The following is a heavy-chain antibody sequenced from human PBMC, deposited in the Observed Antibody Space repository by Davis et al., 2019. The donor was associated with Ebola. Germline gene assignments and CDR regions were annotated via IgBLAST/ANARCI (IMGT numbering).Heavy chain of an antibody. J-gene: IGHJ4*02. D-gene: IGHD1-26*01. V-gene: IGHV3-7*01. Sequence: GESLKISCAASGFTFSSYWMSWVRQAPGKGLEWVANIKQDGSEKYYVDSVKGRFTISRDNAKNSLYLQMNSLRAEDTAVYYCARDWVVGAHLDYWGQGTLVTVPS. CDR1: GFTFSSYW. CDR2: IKQDGSEK. CDR3: ARDWVVGAHLDY.